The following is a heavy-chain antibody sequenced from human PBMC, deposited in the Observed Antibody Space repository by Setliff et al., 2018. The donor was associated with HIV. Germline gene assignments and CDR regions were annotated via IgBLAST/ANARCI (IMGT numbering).Heavy chain of an antibody. D-gene: IGHD1-26*01. J-gene: IGHJ4*02. CDR1: GDSVSSGTHY. CDR3: AGGPGTTSIDY. CDR2: IYALGNT. V-gene: IGHV4-61*10. Sequence: SETLSLTCSVSGDSVSSGTHYWSWIRQPAGKGLEWIGHIYALGNTSYNPSLSSRVTISLDKSRNQFSLELISVTAADTAVYYCAGGPGTTSIDYWAQGTLVTVSS.